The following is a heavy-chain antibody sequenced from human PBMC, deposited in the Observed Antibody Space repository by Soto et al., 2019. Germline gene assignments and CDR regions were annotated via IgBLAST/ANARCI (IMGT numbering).Heavy chain of an antibody. Sequence: EVQLVESGGGLVQPGGSLRLSCAASGFTFTRHSMNWVRQAAGKGLEWISYISDSSGTIYYADSVKGRFTISRDNVQNSLYLQMNSLRHEDTAVYYCARDPSSSTTVTIMDYWGQGTQVTVSS. CDR3: ARDPSSSTTVTIMDY. CDR2: ISDSSGTI. J-gene: IGHJ4*02. V-gene: IGHV3-48*02. CDR1: GFTFTRHS. D-gene: IGHD4-17*01.